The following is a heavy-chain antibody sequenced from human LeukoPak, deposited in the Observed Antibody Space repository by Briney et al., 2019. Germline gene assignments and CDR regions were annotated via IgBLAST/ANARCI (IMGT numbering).Heavy chain of an antibody. Sequence: DSKTDGGTTDSAAPVEGRFTISRDDSKTTLYLQMNSLKTEDTGVYYCTTWIYNILTGYNGYWGQGTLVTVSS. CDR3: TTWIYNILTGYNGY. V-gene: IGHV3-15*04. J-gene: IGHJ4*02. CDR2: DSKTDGGTT. D-gene: IGHD3-9*01.